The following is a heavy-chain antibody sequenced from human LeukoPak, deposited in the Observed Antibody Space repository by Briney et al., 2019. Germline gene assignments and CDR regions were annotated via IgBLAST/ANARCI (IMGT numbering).Heavy chain of an antibody. D-gene: IGHD3-22*01. CDR3: AGGGHDSSGYYYSLGY. J-gene: IGHJ4*02. Sequence: GASLKISFQGSGSRFSRYWIAWVRQMPGKGLECMGIIYPGDSDTRYSPSFQGQVTISADKSISTAYLQWSSLKASDTAMYYCAGGGHDSSGYYYSLGYWGQGTLVTVSS. V-gene: IGHV5-51*01. CDR2: IYPGDSDT. CDR1: GSRFSRYW.